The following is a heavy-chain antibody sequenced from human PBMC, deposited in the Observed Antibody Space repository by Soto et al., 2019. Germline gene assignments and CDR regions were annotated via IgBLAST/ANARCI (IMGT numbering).Heavy chain of an antibody. CDR3: ASGRNPVVYNWFHX. CDR2: SIPILGTA. V-gene: IGHV1-69*13. J-gene: IGHJ5*02. Sequence: SSVEVSCEASGGTFSSYAMSWVRQAPGQGLEWMGGSIPILGTANYAKKFQGRVTITADESTSTAYMELSSLRSEDTAVYYCASGRNPVVYNWFHXWGQATLVTVSX. D-gene: IGHD1-1*01. CDR1: GGTFSSYA.